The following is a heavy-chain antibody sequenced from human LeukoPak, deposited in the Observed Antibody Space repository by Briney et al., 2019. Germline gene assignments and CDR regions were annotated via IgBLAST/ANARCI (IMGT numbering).Heavy chain of an antibody. CDR3: AKERDTAMVTIDY. J-gene: IGHJ4*02. CDR2: IRYDGSNK. V-gene: IGHV3-30*02. D-gene: IGHD5-18*01. Sequence: GGSLRLSCAASGFTLSSYGMHWVRQAPGKGLEWVAFIRYDGSNKYYADSVKGRFTISRDNSKNTLYLQMNSLRAEDTAVYYCAKERDTAMVTIDYWGQGTLVTVSS. CDR1: GFTLSSYG.